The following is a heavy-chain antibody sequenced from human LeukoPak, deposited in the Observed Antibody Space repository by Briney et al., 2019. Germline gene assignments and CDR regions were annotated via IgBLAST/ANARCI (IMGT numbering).Heavy chain of an antibody. D-gene: IGHD3-10*01. Sequence: PGGSLRLSCGASGFTFSTYGMSWVRQAPGKGLEWVSGIIGSGGITSYADSVKGRFTTSRDNAKNSLYLQMNSLRVEDTAVYYCARVATMVRVPLDALDIWGQGTMVSVSS. CDR2: IIGSGGIT. V-gene: IGHV3-23*01. CDR3: ARVATMVRVPLDALDI. J-gene: IGHJ3*02. CDR1: GFTFSTYG.